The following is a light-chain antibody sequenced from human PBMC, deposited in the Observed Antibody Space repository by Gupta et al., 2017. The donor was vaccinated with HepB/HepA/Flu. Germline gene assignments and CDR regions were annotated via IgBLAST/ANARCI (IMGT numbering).Light chain of an antibody. V-gene: IGLV2-8*01. CDR2: EVS. CDR3: SSYAGSNNVV. Sequence: QSALTPPPSASGPPGPPVTISCTGTSSDVGGYNYVSWYQQHPGKAPKLMIYEVSKRPSGVPDRFSGSKSGNTASLTVSGLQAEDEADYYCSSYAGSNNVVFGGGTKLTVL. CDR1: SSDVGGYNY. J-gene: IGLJ2*01.